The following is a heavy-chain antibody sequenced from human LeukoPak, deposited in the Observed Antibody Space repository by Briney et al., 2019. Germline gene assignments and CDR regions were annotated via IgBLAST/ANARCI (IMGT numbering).Heavy chain of an antibody. Sequence: GGSLRLSCAASGFTFRNYGMNWVRQAPGKGLEWVTIIWYDGSNKYYADSVKGRFIISRDNSKNTLYLQMNSLRAEDTAVYYCAKETVKVAGTFVDYWGQGTLVTVSS. V-gene: IGHV3-33*06. D-gene: IGHD6-19*01. CDR2: IWYDGSNK. J-gene: IGHJ4*02. CDR3: AKETVKVAGTFVDY. CDR1: GFTFRNYG.